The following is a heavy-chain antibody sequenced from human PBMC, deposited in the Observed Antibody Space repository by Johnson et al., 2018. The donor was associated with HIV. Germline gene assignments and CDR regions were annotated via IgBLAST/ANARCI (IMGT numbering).Heavy chain of an antibody. Sequence: HVQLVESGGGLVQPGRSLRLSCVSSAFSFSSFAMHWVRQAPGKGLQWVAVMSFDETNSYDSDSVDVKGRFTISRHNSKNTLYLQMNSLRAEDTALYYCARRLAQGSPIEYYVGAFDIWGQGTVVTVSS. CDR1: AFSFSSFA. J-gene: IGHJ3*02. D-gene: IGHD3-10*02. CDR2: MSFDETNS. CDR3: ARRLAQGSPIEYYVGAFDI. V-gene: IGHV3-30-3*01.